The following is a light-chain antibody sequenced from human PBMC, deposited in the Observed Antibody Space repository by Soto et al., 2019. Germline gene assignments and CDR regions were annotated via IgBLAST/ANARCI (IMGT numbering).Light chain of an antibody. Sequence: QSALTQPASVSASPGQSITISCTGTHSDVGGYDRVSWSQQHPGKPPKLIIFEVSYRPSGVSNRFSGSKSGNTASLTISGLQHADEAAYYCTSFTSTSTWVFGGGTKLTVL. V-gene: IGLV2-14*01. J-gene: IGLJ2*01. CDR1: HSDVGGYDR. CDR3: TSFTSTSTWV. CDR2: EVS.